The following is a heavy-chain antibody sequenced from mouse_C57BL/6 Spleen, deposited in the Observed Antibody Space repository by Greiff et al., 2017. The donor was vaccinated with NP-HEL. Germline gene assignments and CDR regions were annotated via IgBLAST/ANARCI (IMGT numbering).Heavy chain of an antibody. CDR1: GYTFTSYD. Sequence: VQLQQSGPELVKPGASVKLSCKASGYTFTSYDINWVKQRPGQGLEWIGWIYPRDGSTKYNEKFKGKATLTVDTSSSTAYMELHSLTSEDSAVYFCASGYYGSSYAMDYWGQGTSVTVSS. V-gene: IGHV1-85*01. J-gene: IGHJ4*01. D-gene: IGHD1-1*01. CDR2: IYPRDGST. CDR3: ASGYYGSSYAMDY.